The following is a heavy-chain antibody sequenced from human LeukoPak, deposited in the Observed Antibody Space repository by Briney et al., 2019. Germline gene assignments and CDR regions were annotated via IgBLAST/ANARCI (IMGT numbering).Heavy chain of an antibody. CDR1: GGSISSSNW. J-gene: IGHJ3*02. V-gene: IGHV4-4*02. CDR2: IYHSGST. Sequence: PSGTLSLTRAVSGGSISSSNWWGWVGQPPGKGLDWFGEIYHSGSTNYNPSLKSRVTISVDKSKNQFSLKLSSVTAADTAVYYCARADVEMATIRAFDIWGQGTMVTVSS. D-gene: IGHD5-24*01. CDR3: ARADVEMATIRAFDI.